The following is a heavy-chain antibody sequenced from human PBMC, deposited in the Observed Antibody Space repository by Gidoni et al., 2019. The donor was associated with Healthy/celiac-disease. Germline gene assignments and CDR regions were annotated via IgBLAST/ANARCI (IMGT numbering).Heavy chain of an antibody. CDR1: GFLFSNAW. CDR3: TTREHTNLSPPDDAFDI. CDR2: IKSKTDGGTT. V-gene: IGHV3-15*01. Sequence: EVQLVESGGGLVKPGGSLRLSCAASGFLFSNAWLSWVRQAPGKGLEWVGRIKSKTDGGTTDYAAPVKGRFTISRDDSKNTLYLQMNSLKTEDTAVYYCTTREHTNLSPPDDAFDIWGQGTMVTVSS. D-gene: IGHD1-26*01. J-gene: IGHJ3*02.